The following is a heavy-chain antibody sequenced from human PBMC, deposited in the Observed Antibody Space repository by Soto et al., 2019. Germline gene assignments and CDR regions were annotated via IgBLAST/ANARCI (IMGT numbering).Heavy chain of an antibody. CDR1: GFTFSGYW. Sequence: GGSLRLSCAASGFTFSGYWIHWVRQAPGKGLVWVSRIRSDGSTTSYADSVKGRFTISRDNARNTLYLQMNSLRAEDTAVYYCARYDWFDPWGPGTLVTVSS. CDR2: IRSDGSTT. V-gene: IGHV3-74*01. D-gene: IGHD3-16*01. J-gene: IGHJ5*02. CDR3: ARYDWFDP.